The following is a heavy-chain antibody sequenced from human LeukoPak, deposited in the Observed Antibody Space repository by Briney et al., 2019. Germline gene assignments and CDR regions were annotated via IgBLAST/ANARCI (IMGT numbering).Heavy chain of an antibody. D-gene: IGHD6-13*01. CDR1: GFIFSTYA. CDR3: ARVIRAAPGKGYFDY. CDR2: ISGSGGST. J-gene: IGHJ4*02. Sequence: GGSLRLSCAASGFIFSTYALSWVRQAPGKGLEWASSISGSGGSTYHADSVKGRFTISRDSSKNTLYLQMNSLRAEDTAIYYCARVIRAAPGKGYFDYWGQGTLVTVSS. V-gene: IGHV3-23*01.